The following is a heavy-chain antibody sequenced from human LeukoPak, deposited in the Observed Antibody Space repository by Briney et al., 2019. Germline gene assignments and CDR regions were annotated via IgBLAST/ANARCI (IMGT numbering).Heavy chain of an antibody. Sequence: LRLSCAASGFTFSSYSMNWVRQPPGKGLEWIGYIYYSGSTYYNPSLKSRVTISIDTSKNQFSLKLSSVTAADTAVYYCARGEYGSGSYYYYYGMDVWGQGTTVTVSS. D-gene: IGHD3-10*01. V-gene: IGHV4-30-4*08. CDR2: IYYSGST. CDR3: ARGEYGSGSYYYYYGMDV. J-gene: IGHJ6*02. CDR1: GFTFSSYS.